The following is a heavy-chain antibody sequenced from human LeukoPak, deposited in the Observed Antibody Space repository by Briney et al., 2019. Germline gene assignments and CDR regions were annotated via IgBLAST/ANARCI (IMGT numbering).Heavy chain of an antibody. Sequence: GGSLRLSCTASGFTFGTYWMSWVRQPPGKGLEWVASIKEGGSERYYVDSVKGRFTISRDDAKNSLFLQMNSLRAEDTALYYCVRDDYGDYLEYIQHWGQGTLVIVSS. CDR2: IKEGGSER. CDR1: GFTFGTYW. CDR3: VRDDYGDYLEYIQH. D-gene: IGHD4-17*01. V-gene: IGHV3-7*03. J-gene: IGHJ1*01.